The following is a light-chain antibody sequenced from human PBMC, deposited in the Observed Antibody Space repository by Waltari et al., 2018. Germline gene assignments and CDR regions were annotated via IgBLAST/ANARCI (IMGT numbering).Light chain of an antibody. Sequence: EIVMTQSPESLAVSLGERATLHCKSSQSVLKSSTNKNYLAWYQHRPGQPPKLLFYWSSARESGVPDRFSTSGSGTDFTLTISSLQAEDVAVYYCQQYYNAPVTFGGGTKMEIK. CDR3: QQYYNAPVT. CDR1: QSVLKSSTNKNY. V-gene: IGKV4-1*01. CDR2: WSS. J-gene: IGKJ4*01.